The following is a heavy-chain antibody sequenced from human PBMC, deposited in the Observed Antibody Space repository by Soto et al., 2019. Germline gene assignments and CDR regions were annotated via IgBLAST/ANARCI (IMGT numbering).Heavy chain of an antibody. CDR2: IIPILGIA. CDR3: ARDIDPTLRPDAANRYSACSY. D-gene: IGHD5-18*01. V-gene: IGHV1-69*08. CDR1: GGTFSSYT. J-gene: IGHJ4*02. Sequence: QVQLVQSGAEVKKPGSSVKVSCKASGGTFSSYTISWVRQAPGQGLEWMGRIIPILGIANYAQKFQGRVTITADKSTSTAYMELSSLRSEDTAVYYCARDIDPTLRPDAANRYSACSYWGQGTLVTVSS.